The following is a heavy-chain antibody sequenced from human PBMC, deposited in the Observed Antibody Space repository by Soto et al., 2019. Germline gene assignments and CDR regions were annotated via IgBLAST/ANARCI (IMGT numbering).Heavy chain of an antibody. CDR1: GFTFSSYG. Sequence: QVQLVESGGGVVQPGRSLRLSCAASGFTFSSYGMHWVRQAPGKGLEWVAVISYDGSNKYYADSVKGRFTISRDNSKNTLYLQMNSPRAEDTAVYYCARGVVVVPAATGVFDYWGQGTLVTVSS. CDR2: ISYDGSNK. D-gene: IGHD2-2*01. CDR3: ARGVVVVPAATGVFDY. V-gene: IGHV3-30*03. J-gene: IGHJ4*02.